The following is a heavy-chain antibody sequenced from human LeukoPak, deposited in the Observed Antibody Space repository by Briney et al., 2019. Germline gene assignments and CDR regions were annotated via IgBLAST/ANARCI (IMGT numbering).Heavy chain of an antibody. CDR1: VGSISSYY. J-gene: IGHJ4*02. Sequence: SETLSLTRTVSVGSISSYYWSCIPHPPGKGLGWIGYIYYSGSTNYNPSLKSRVTISVDTSKNQFSLKLSSVTAADTAVYYCARGARGYYYDSSGYYFDYWGQGTLVTVSS. D-gene: IGHD3-22*01. CDR3: ARGARGYYYDSSGYYFDY. V-gene: IGHV4-59*01. CDR2: IYYSGST.